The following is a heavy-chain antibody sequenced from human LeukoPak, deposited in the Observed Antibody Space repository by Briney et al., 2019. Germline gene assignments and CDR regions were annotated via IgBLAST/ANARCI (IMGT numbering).Heavy chain of an antibody. CDR3: AKSKTAVTSGYLDY. CDR1: GFTFDDYT. Sequence: GGSLRLSCAASGFTFDDYTMHWVRQAPGKGLEWVSLISWDGGSTYYADSVKGRFTISRDNSKNSLYLQMNSLRTEDTALYYCAKSKTAVTSGYLDYWGQGTLVTVSS. J-gene: IGHJ4*02. V-gene: IGHV3-43*01. D-gene: IGHD4-17*01. CDR2: ISWDGGST.